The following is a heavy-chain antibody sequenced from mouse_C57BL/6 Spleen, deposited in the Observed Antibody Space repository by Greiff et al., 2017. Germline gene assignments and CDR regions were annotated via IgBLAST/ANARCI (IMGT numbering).Heavy chain of an antibody. CDR2: ISYDGSN. V-gene: IGHV3-6*01. CDR3: ARADYYVEAY. CDR1: GYSITSGYY. J-gene: IGHJ3*01. D-gene: IGHD1-1*01. Sequence: EVKLMESGPGLVKPSQSLSLTCSVTGYSITSGYYWNWIRQFPGNKLEWMGYISYDGSNNYNPSLKNRISITRDTSKNQFFLKLNSVTTEDTATYYCARADYYVEAYWGQGTLVTVSA.